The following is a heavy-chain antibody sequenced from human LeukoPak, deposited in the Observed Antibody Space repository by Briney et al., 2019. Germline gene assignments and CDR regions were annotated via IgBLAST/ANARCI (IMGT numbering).Heavy chain of an antibody. Sequence: SQTLSLTCTVSGGSISSGDYYWSWIRQPPGKSLEWIVYIYYSGSTYYNPSLKSRVTISVDTSKNQFSLKLSSVTAADTAVYYCARDNVVVVAATTHYYYYGMDVWGQGTTVTVSS. CDR2: IYYSGST. CDR3: ARDNVVVVAATTHYYYYGMDV. CDR1: GGSISSGDYY. D-gene: IGHD2-15*01. V-gene: IGHV4-30-4*01. J-gene: IGHJ6*02.